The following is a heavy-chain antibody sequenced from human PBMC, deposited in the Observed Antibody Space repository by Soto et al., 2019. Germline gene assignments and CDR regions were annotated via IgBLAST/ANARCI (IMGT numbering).Heavy chain of an antibody. CDR3: VRGGGGGLFEH. CDR2: ISPKSTYR. D-gene: IGHD2-21*01. J-gene: IGHJ4*02. Sequence: LRLSCPTSRFPFSDYYMSWIRQAPGKGLEWLSHISPKSTYRNYADSVKGRFTISRDNTKSSLFLQMNSLGVEDTAVYYCVRGGGGGLFEHWGQGVLVTVSS. CDR1: RFPFSDYY. V-gene: IGHV3-11*06.